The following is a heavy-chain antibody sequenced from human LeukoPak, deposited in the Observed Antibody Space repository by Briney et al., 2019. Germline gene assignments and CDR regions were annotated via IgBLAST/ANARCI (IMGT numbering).Heavy chain of an antibody. J-gene: IGHJ4*02. CDR1: GGSISSGPYY. V-gene: IGHV4-31*03. Sequence: SQTLSLTCTVSGGSISSGPYYWIWIRQHPEKGLEWIGYIYYSGSTYYNPSLKSRVTISVDTSKNQFSLKLSSVTAADTAVYYCATYDSSGTRVDYWGQGTLVTVSS. CDR2: IYYSGST. CDR3: ATYDSSGTRVDY. D-gene: IGHD3-22*01.